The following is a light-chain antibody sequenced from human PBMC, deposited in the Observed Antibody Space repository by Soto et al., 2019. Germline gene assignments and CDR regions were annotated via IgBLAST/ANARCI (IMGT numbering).Light chain of an antibody. Sequence: DIQMTQSPSTLSASVGDRVTITCRASQNIGSWLAWYQQKPGKAPNLLIFKASNLEGGVPSRFSGSGSATEFTLTISSLQPDDFATYYCQQFNTNSFTFGPGTTVEIK. CDR3: QQFNTNSFT. CDR2: KAS. CDR1: QNIGSW. V-gene: IGKV1-5*03. J-gene: IGKJ3*01.